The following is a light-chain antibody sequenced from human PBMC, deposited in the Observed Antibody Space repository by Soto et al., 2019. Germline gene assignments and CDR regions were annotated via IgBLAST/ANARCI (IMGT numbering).Light chain of an antibody. Sequence: QSALTQPPSASGSPGQSVTISCTGTSSDVGGYDYVSWYQQYPGKGPKLIIYEVSKRPSRVPDRFSGSKSGNTASLTVSGLQAEDEAHYYCSSHAGTDNFPYVFGTGTKVTVL. CDR2: EVS. CDR1: SSDVGGYDY. CDR3: SSHAGTDNFPYV. J-gene: IGLJ1*01. V-gene: IGLV2-8*01.